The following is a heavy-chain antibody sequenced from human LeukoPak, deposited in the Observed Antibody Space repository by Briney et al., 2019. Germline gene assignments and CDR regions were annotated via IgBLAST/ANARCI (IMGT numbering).Heavy chain of an antibody. D-gene: IGHD6-25*01. CDR2: ITPDGNVK. CDR1: GFTFSSYS. Sequence: PGGSLRLSCAASGFTFSSYSMNWVRQAPGKGLEWVAVITPDGNVKYYADSVKGRFTISRDDSQSSLYLQMNSLRAEDTALYYCARPPAARGSHTSVQRCFDNWGQGVLVTVSS. V-gene: IGHV3-30*03. J-gene: IGHJ4*02. CDR3: ARPPAARGSHTSVQRCFDN.